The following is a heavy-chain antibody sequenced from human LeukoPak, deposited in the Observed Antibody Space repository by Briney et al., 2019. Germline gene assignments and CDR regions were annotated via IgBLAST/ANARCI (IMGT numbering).Heavy chain of an antibody. D-gene: IGHD5-24*01. J-gene: IGHJ3*02. V-gene: IGHV4-61*08. CDR2: IYYSGST. Sequence: SETLSLTCTVSGGSISSGDYFWSWIRQHPGKGLEWIGYIYYSGSTNYNPSLKSRVTISVDTFKNQFSLKLRSVTAADTAVYYCAREAREGHVFDIWGQGTMVTVSS. CDR1: GGSISSGDYF. CDR3: AREAREGHVFDI.